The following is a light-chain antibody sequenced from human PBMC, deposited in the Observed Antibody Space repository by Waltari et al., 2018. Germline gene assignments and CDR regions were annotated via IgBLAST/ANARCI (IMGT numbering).Light chain of an antibody. CDR3: QHYVRLPAT. J-gene: IGKJ1*01. CDR1: QSVNKP. CDR2: GAS. V-gene: IGKV3-20*01. Sequence: SSRASQSVNKPLACYQQKPGQAPNLLIYGASTRATGIPDRFTGSGSGTDFSLTISSLEPEDFAIYFCQHYVRLPATFGQGTKVEIK.